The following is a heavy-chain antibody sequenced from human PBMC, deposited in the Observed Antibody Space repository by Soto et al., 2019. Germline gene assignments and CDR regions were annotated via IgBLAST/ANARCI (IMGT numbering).Heavy chain of an antibody. Sequence: PGESLKISCKASGYSFTNFWLGWGRQMPGKGLEWLGIIYPGDSETRYSPSFQGQVTISADRSISTAYLQWSSLKASDTAIYYCATQHPLDSSGWYNWGQGTLVT. V-gene: IGHV5-51*01. CDR2: IYPGDSET. J-gene: IGHJ4*02. D-gene: IGHD6-19*01. CDR3: ATQHPLDSSGWYN. CDR1: GYSFTNFW.